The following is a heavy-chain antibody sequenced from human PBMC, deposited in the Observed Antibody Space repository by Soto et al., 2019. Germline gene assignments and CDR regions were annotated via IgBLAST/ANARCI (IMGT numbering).Heavy chain of an antibody. CDR1: GFSFSSYA. D-gene: IGHD3-10*01. CDR2: FRDTGDKT. V-gene: IGHV3-23*01. J-gene: IGHJ3*02. CDR3: AKGPDPGAFDI. Sequence: EVQLLESGGGLVQPGGSLRLSCAASGFSFSSYAISWVRQAPGRGLEWVSTFRDTGDKTYYADSVKGRFTVSRDISQNTLYLQMNGLSPDDPAIYDCAKGPDPGAFDIWGQGTMVTVSS.